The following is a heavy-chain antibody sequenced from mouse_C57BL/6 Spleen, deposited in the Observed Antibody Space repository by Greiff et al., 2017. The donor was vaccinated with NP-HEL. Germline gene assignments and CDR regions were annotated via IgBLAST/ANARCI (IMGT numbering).Heavy chain of an antibody. D-gene: IGHD1-1*01. CDR2: INPSTGST. V-gene: IGHV1-42*01. J-gene: IGHJ2*01. CDR1: GYSFTGYY. Sequence: VQLQQSGPELVKPGASVKITCKASGYSFTGYYMNWVKQSPEKSLEWIGEINPSTGSTTYNQKFKAKATLTVDKSSRSAYMQFKSLTSEDSAVYYCARKGYYYGSSPYYFDYWGQGTTLTVSS. CDR3: ARKGYYYGSSPYYFDY.